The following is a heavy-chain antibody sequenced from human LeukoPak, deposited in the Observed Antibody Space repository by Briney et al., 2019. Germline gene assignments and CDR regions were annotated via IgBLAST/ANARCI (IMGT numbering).Heavy chain of an antibody. CDR2: INHSGGT. J-gene: IGHJ5*02. Sequence: SETLSLTCAVYGGSSSGYYWSWIRQPPGKGLEWIGEINHSGGTNYNPSLKSRVTISVDTSKNQFSLKLSSVTAADTAVYYCARGYSSSWYWWFDPWGQGTLVTVSS. CDR1: GGSSSGYY. D-gene: IGHD6-13*01. V-gene: IGHV4-34*01. CDR3: ARGYSSSWYWWFDP.